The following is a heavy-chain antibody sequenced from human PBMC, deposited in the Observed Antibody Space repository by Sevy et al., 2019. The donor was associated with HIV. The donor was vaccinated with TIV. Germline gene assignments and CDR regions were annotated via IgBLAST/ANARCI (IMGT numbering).Heavy chain of an antibody. J-gene: IGHJ3*02. CDR1: GFKFNGHG. V-gene: IGHV3-30*14. D-gene: IGHD3-3*01. CDR3: ARDYEVNNWRVVGAFDM. Sequence: GESLKISCVAPGFKFNGHGIHWVRQAPGKGLQWVAGISHDGDNKNYADSVKGRFSISGDQSKNTVFLQMNTLTTEDTAVCYCARDYEVNNWRVVGAFDMWGLGTMVTVSS. CDR2: ISHDGDNK.